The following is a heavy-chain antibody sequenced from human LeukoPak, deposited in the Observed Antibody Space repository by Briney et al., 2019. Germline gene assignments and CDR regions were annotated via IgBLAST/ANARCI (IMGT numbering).Heavy chain of an antibody. V-gene: IGHV3-7*01. CDR2: INQGESAN. CDR3: AKLLRDVTIYDF. CDR1: GFSFSRYW. Sequence: GGSLRLSCAASGFSFSRYWMNWVRQAPGKGLEWVASINQGESANFYVDSVKGRFTISRDNTKNLLFLQMNSLRVEDTAVYYCAKLLRDVTIYDFWGHGDLVTVSS. D-gene: IGHD5-24*01. J-gene: IGHJ4*01.